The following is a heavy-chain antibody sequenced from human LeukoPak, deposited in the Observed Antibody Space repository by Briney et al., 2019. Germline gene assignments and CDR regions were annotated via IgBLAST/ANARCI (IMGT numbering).Heavy chain of an antibody. CDR2: IYYSGST. Sequence: SETLSLTCTVSGGSISSGDYYWSWIRQPPGKGLEWIEYIYYSGSTYYNPSLKSRVTISVDTSKNQFSLKLSSVTAAATAVYHCARVVPAVDYYYYYYMDVWGKGTTVTVSS. V-gene: IGHV4-30-4*08. J-gene: IGHJ6*03. CDR3: ARVVPAVDYYYYYYMDV. D-gene: IGHD2-2*01. CDR1: GGSISSGDYY.